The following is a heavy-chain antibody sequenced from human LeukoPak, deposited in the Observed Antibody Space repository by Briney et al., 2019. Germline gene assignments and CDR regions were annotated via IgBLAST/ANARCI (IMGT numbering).Heavy chain of an antibody. CDR2: IKQDGSEE. CDR3: ATERLFWSGYPSATEIDY. J-gene: IGHJ4*02. CDR1: GFTFGRYW. V-gene: IGHV3-7*01. Sequence: PGGSLRLSCAASGFTFGRYWMTWVRQAPGKGLEWVANIKQDGSEEYYVDSVKGRFTISRDNAKNSLYLQMNSLRAEDTAVYYCATERLFWSGYPSATEIDYWGQGTLVTVSS. D-gene: IGHD3-3*01.